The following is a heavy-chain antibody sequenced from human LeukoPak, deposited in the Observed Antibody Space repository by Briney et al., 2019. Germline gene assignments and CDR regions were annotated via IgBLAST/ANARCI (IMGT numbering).Heavy chain of an antibody. J-gene: IGHJ4*02. Sequence: ASVKVSCKASGYTFTDYDITWVRQAPGQGLEWMGRVSPYNGDTYYSQRFQGRVTMTSDTSTGTAYMELRSLRSDDTAVYCCARGTRTTPRFDYWGQGTLVTVSS. CDR2: VSPYNGDT. CDR1: GYTFTDYD. D-gene: IGHD1-7*01. CDR3: ARGTRTTPRFDY. V-gene: IGHV1-18*01.